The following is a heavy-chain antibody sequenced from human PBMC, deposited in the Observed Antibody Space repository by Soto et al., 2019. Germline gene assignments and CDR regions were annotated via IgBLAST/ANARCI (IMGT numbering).Heavy chain of an antibody. Sequence: QVQLVQSGAEVKKPGASVKVSCKASGYTFTSYGISWVRQAPGQGLEWMGWINAYNGNTNYAQKLQGRVTSTSTADMELRSLRSDDTAVYYCARVLPPFDPWGQGTLVTVSS. CDR1: GYTFTSYG. V-gene: IGHV1-18*01. J-gene: IGHJ5*02. CDR3: ARVLPPFDP. CDR2: INAYNGNT.